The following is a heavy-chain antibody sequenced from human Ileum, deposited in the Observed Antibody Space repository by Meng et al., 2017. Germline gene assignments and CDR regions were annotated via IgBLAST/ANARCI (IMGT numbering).Heavy chain of an antibody. CDR3: AREGVPGTVDY. V-gene: IGHV3-64*07. CDR1: GFIFRSYS. D-gene: IGHD2-8*01. CDR2: ISGDGRAT. Sequence: EVHLVESGGDVVQPGGSLRLSCAVSGFIFRSYSMHWVRQAPGTGLEYVSVISGDGRATYYTDSVEGRFTISRDNSKNTLYLQMDSLRTDDTALYYCAREGVPGTVDYWGQGTLITVSS. J-gene: IGHJ4*02.